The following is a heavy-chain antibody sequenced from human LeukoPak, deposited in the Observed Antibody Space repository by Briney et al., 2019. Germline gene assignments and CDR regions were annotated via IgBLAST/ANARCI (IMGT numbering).Heavy chain of an antibody. D-gene: IGHD3-10*01. V-gene: IGHV3-11*06. CDR3: ARAWGSGSYYPDY. Sequence: EPGGSLRLSCAASGFIFSDYYMSWIRQAPGKGLEWVSYISTSSNYIYYADSVKGRFTISRDNAKNSLYLQMNSLRAEDTAVYYCARAWGSGSYYPDYWGQGTLVTVSS. CDR1: GFIFSDYY. CDR2: ISTSSNYI. J-gene: IGHJ4*02.